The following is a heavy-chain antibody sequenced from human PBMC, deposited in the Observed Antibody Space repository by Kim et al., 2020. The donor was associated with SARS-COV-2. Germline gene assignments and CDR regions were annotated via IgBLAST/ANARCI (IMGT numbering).Heavy chain of an antibody. V-gene: IGHV3-21*01. J-gene: IGHJ6*02. CDR3: AREGPLGYCSSKPPCGMDV. CDR1: GFTFSSYS. Sequence: GGSLRLSCAASGFTFSSYSMNWVRQAPGKGLEWVSSISSSSSYIYYADSVKGRFTISRDNAKNPLYLQMNSLRAEDTAVYYCAREGPLGYCSSKPPCGMDVWGQGTTVTVSS. D-gene: IGHD2-2*01. CDR2: ISSSSSYI.